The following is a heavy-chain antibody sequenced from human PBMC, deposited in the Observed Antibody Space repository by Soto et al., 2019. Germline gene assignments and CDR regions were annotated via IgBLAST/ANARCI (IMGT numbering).Heavy chain of an antibody. Sequence: SLTCTVSGDSISSYYWSWIRQPPGKGLEWIGYIYYSGSTNYNPSLKSRVTISVDTSKNQFSLKLSSVTAADTAVYYCARDLGDLTFDYWGQGTLVTVSS. V-gene: IGHV4-59*01. CDR2: IYYSGST. D-gene: IGHD2-21*02. J-gene: IGHJ4*02. CDR3: ARDLGDLTFDY. CDR1: GDSISSYY.